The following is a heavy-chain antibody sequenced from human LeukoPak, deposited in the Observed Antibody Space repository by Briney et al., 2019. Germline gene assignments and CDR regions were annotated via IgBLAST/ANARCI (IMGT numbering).Heavy chain of an antibody. CDR3: ARVSGYDWESFYDY. CDR2: INHSGNT. D-gene: IGHD5-12*01. CDR1: GGSFSGYF. J-gene: IGHJ4*02. V-gene: IGHV4-34*01. Sequence: SETLSLTCAVYGGSFSGYFWSWIRQPPGKGLEWIGEINHSGNTNYNPSLKSRVTISVDTSKNQFSLKLSSVTAADTAVYYCARVSGYDWESFYDYWGQGSLVTVSS.